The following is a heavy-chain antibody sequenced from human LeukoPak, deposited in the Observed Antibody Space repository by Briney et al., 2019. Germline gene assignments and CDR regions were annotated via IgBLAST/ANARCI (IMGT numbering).Heavy chain of an antibody. J-gene: IGHJ4*02. D-gene: IGHD5-12*01. CDR3: ARRDRRYSGYDLDY. CDR1: GYSFTNYW. CDR2: IYPGDSDT. Sequence: GESLKISCKVSGYSFTNYWIGWVRQMPGKGLEWMGIIYPGDSDTRHSPSFQGQVTISADKSISTAYLQWSSLKASDTAMYYCARRDRRYSGYDLDYWGQGTLVTVSS. V-gene: IGHV5-51*01.